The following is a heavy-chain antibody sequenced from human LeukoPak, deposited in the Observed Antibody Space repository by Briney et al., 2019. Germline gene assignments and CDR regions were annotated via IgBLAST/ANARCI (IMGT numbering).Heavy chain of an antibody. CDR1: GFTFSSYW. Sequence: PGGSLRLSCAASGFTFSSYWMSWVRQAPGKGLEWVANIKQDGSEKYYVDSVKGRFTISRDNAKNSLYLQMNSLRAEDTAVYYCSRGKYDFWSGYSYYFDFWGQGTLVTVSS. CDR2: IKQDGSEK. V-gene: IGHV3-7*01. CDR3: SRGKYDFWSGYSYYFDF. D-gene: IGHD3-3*01. J-gene: IGHJ4*02.